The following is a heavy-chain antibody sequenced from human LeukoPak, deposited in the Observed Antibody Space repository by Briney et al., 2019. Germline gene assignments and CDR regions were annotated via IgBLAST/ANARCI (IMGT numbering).Heavy chain of an antibody. CDR3: ARDGVLTRGTWDYYYYYGMDV. V-gene: IGHV4-59*01. D-gene: IGHD1-26*01. J-gene: IGHJ6*02. Sequence: SETLSLTCTVSGGSISSYYWSWIRQPPGKGLEWIGYIYYSGSTNYNPSLKSRVTISVDTSKNQFSLKLSSVTAADTAVYYCARDGVLTRGTWDYYYYYGMDVWGQGTTVTVSS. CDR2: IYYSGST. CDR1: GGSISSYY.